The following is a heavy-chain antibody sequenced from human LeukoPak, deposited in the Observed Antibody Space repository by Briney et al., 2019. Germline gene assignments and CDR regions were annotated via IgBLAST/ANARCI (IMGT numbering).Heavy chain of an antibody. V-gene: IGHV4-59*01. J-gene: IGHJ3*02. CDR3: ARNSPRGYAHAFDI. D-gene: IGHD5-12*01. Sequence: KPSETLSLTXTVSGGSISSYYWSWIRQPPGKGLEWIGYIYYSGSTNYNPSLKSRVTISVDTSKNQFSLKLSSVTAADTAVYYCARNSPRGYAHAFDIWGQGTMVTVSS. CDR1: GGSISSYY. CDR2: IYYSGST.